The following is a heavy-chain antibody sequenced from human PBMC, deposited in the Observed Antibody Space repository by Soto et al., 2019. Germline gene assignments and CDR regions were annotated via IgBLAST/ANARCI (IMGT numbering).Heavy chain of an antibody. D-gene: IGHD6-19*01. V-gene: IGHV3-23*01. CDR2: IRDSGHST. J-gene: IGHJ3*02. Sequence: EVQLLESGGGLVQPGGSLRLSCAASGFTFSTYSMTWVRQAPGKGLEWVSTIRDSGHSTHYEESVRGRFAISRDNSKNTLFLQMNSLRAEDTAVYWCARVKAQILSSGWYGGDDIWGQGTMVTVSS. CDR3: ARVKAQILSSGWYGGDDI. CDR1: GFTFSTYS.